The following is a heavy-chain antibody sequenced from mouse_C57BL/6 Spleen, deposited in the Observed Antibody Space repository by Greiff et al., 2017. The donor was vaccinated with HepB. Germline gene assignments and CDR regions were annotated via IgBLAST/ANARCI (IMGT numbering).Heavy chain of an antibody. D-gene: IGHD1-1*01. J-gene: IGHJ4*01. V-gene: IGHV1-80*01. CDR1: GYAFSSYW. CDR2: IYPGDGDT. CDR3: ARWDYDSSSYWDDAMDY. Sequence: VQLVESGAELVKPGASVKISCKASGYAFSSYWMNWVKQRPGKGLEWIGQIYPGDGDTNYNGKFKGKATLTADKSSSTAYMQLSSLTSEDSAVYFCARWDYDSSSYWDDAMDYWGQGTSVTVSS.